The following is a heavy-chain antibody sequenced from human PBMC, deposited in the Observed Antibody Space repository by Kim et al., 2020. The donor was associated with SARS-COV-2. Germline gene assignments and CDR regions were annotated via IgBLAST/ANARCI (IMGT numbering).Heavy chain of an antibody. V-gene: IGHV3-23*01. CDR2: ISGSGGST. J-gene: IGHJ3*02. CDR1: GFTFSSYA. D-gene: IGHD3-3*01. CDR3: AKDFLTIFGVVSRNAFDI. Sequence: GGSLRLSCAASGFTFSSYAMSWVRQAPGKGLEWVSAISGSGGSTYYADSVKGRFTISRDNSKNTLYLQMNSLRAEDTAVYYCAKDFLTIFGVVSRNAFDIWGQGTMVTVSS.